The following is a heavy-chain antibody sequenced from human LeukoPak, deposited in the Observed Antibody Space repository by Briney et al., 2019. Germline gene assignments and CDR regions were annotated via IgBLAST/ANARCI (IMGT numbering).Heavy chain of an antibody. V-gene: IGHV3-74*01. Sequence: PGGSLRLSCAASGFTFSSYWMHWVRQAPGKGLVWVSRINSDGSSTSYADSVKGRFTISRDNAKNTLYLQMNSLRAEDTAVYYCARQHDSSGYRYTPPVYWGQGTLVTVSS. CDR2: INSDGSST. CDR1: GFTFSSYW. J-gene: IGHJ4*02. CDR3: ARQHDSSGYRYTPPVY. D-gene: IGHD3-22*01.